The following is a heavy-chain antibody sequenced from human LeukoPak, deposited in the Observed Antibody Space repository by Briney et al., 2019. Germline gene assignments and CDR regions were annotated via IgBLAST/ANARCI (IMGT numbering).Heavy chain of an antibody. CDR2: IKQDGSEK. J-gene: IGHJ1*01. Sequence: GGSLRLSCAASGFTFTIYSMHWVRQAPGKGLEWVANIKQDGSEKYYVDSVKGRFTISRDNAKNSLYLQMNSLRAEDTAVYYCARPDSYYDFWSGYPEYFQHWGQGTLVTVSS. CDR3: ARPDSYYDFWSGYPEYFQH. CDR1: GFTFTIYS. D-gene: IGHD3-3*01. V-gene: IGHV3-7*01.